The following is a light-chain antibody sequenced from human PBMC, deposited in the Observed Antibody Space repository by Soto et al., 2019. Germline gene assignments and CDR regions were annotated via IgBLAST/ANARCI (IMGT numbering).Light chain of an antibody. CDR1: QSDSSY. J-gene: IGKJ1*01. Sequence: EIVLTQSPATLSLSPGERATLPCRASQSDSSYLVWYQQKPGQAPSLLIYDASNGATGIPAMFSSSGSGTDFTLTISSLEPDDVAVYYSQQRSNWPRTFGQGTKVEIK. V-gene: IGKV3-11*01. CDR3: QQRSNWPRT. CDR2: DAS.